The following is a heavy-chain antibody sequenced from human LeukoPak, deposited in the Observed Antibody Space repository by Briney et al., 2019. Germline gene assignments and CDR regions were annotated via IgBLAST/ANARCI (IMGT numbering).Heavy chain of an antibody. V-gene: IGHV3-53*01. CDR3: ARSDGIAAAGPFDY. CDR1: GFMVSRNY. D-gene: IGHD6-13*01. Sequence: GGSLRLSCAASGFMVSRNYMSWVRQAPGKGLEWVSVMYTGGSTYYADSVKGRFTISRDNSKNTLYLQMNSLRAEDTAVYYCARSDGIAAAGPFDYWGQGTLVTVS. J-gene: IGHJ4*02. CDR2: MYTGGST.